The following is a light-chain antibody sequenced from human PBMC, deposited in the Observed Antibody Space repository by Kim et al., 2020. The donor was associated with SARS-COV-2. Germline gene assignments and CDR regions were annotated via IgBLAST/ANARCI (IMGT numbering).Light chain of an antibody. Sequence: QSALTQPRSVSGSPGQSVTISCTGTSSDVGAYNFVSWYQQYPGKAPKLMIYDVSKRPSGVPDRFSGSESGNTASLTISGLQAEDEADYYCCSYGGTYTSRVFGGGTQLTVL. CDR2: DVS. V-gene: IGLV2-11*01. CDR1: SSDVGAYNF. CDR3: CSYGGTYTSRV. J-gene: IGLJ2*01.